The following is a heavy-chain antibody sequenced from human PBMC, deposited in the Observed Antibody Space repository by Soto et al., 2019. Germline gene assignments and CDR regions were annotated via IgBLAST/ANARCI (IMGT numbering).Heavy chain of an antibody. J-gene: IGHJ4*02. D-gene: IGHD3-10*01. V-gene: IGHV5-51*01. CDR2: IYPRDSDS. Sequence: VESLKISCKASGYTFSNYWISCVLQMPGKGLEWMGIIYPRDSDSKYSPAFEGQVTFSVDKSIDTAYLQWTGLEASDTAIYFCARKFAPEFFDSWGQGTLVTVSS. CDR1: GYTFSNYW. CDR3: ARKFAPEFFDS.